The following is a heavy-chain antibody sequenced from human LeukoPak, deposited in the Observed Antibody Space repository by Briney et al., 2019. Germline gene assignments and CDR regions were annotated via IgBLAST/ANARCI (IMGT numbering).Heavy chain of an antibody. CDR2: ISYGGSNK. CDR3: ARQGWSY. J-gene: IGHJ4*02. CDR1: GFTFSSYA. V-gene: IGHV3-30-3*01. Sequence: GGSLRLSCAASGFTFSSYAMHWVRQAPGKGLEWVAVISYGGSNKYYADSVKGRFTISRDNSKNTLYLQMNSLRAEDTAVYYCARQGWSYWGQGTLVTVSS. D-gene: IGHD2-15*01.